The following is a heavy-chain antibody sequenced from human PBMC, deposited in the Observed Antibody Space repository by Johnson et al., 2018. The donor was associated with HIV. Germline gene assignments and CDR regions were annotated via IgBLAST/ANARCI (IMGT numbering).Heavy chain of an antibody. CDR2: ISSDGSNK. J-gene: IGHJ3*02. D-gene: IGHD1-7*01. CDR1: GFTFSSYG. Sequence: MQLVESGGGVVQPGRSLRLSCAASGFTFSSYGMAWVRQAPGKGLEWVALISSDGSNKYYADSVRGRFTISRDNSKDTLYLQMDGLRPEDTAVYYCARDSYKLELPLGAFDIWGQGTMVTVSS. CDR3: ARDSYKLELPLGAFDI. V-gene: IGHV3-30*03.